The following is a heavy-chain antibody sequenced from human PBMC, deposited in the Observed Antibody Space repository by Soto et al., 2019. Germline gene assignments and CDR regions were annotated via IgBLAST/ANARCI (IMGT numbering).Heavy chain of an antibody. Sequence: GASVKVSCKASGYTFTSYDINWVRQATGQGXEWMGWMNPNSGNTGYAQKLQGRVTMTRNNSISTAYMELSSLRSEDTAVYYCARGKVLRYFDWLLDTRYYYYGMDVWGQGTTVTVSS. CDR2: MNPNSGNT. J-gene: IGHJ6*02. D-gene: IGHD3-9*01. CDR3: ARGKVLRYFDWLLDTRYYYYGMDV. CDR1: GYTFTSYD. V-gene: IGHV1-8*01.